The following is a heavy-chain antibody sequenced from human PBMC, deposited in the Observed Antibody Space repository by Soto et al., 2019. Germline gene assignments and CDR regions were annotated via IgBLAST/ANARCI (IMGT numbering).Heavy chain of an antibody. CDR1: GGSISSGGYY. CDR2: IYYSGST. J-gene: IGHJ4*02. D-gene: IGHD2-15*01. Sequence: QVQLQESGPGLVKPSQTLSLTCTVSGGSISSGGYYWSWIRQHPGKGLEWIGYIYYSGSTYYNPSLKSRVTISVDASKNQFSLTLSSVTAADTAVYYCARGRDVVVVAAKCFDYWGQGTLVTVSS. V-gene: IGHV4-31*03. CDR3: ARGRDVVVVAAKCFDY.